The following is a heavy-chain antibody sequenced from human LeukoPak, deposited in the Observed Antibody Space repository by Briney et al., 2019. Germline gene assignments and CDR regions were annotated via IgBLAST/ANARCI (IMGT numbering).Heavy chain of an antibody. CDR2: ISSSSSTI. D-gene: IGHD3-9*01. Sequence: GGSPRLSCAASGFTFSSYSMNWVRQAPGKGLEGVSYISSSSSTIYYADSVKGRFTISRDNAKNSLYLQMNSLRDEDTAVYYCARDRLRYFDFHLYFDYWGQGTLVTVSS. V-gene: IGHV3-48*02. J-gene: IGHJ4*02. CDR1: GFTFSSYS. CDR3: ARDRLRYFDFHLYFDY.